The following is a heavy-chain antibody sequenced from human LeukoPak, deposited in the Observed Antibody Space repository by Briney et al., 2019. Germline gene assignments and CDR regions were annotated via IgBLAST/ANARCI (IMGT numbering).Heavy chain of an antibody. Sequence: PGGSLGLSCAASGFTFSSYAMHWVRQAPGKGLEWVAVISYDGSNKYYADSVKGRFTISRDNSKNTLYLQMNSLRAEDTAVYYCARDFVLAPLKYYYYGMDVWGQGTTVTVSS. D-gene: IGHD2-8*02. CDR2: ISYDGSNK. CDR3: ARDFVLAPLKYYYYGMDV. V-gene: IGHV3-30-3*01. J-gene: IGHJ6*02. CDR1: GFTFSSYA.